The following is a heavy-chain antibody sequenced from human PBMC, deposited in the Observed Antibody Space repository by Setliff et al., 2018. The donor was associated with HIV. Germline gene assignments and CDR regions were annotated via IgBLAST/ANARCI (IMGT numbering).Heavy chain of an antibody. CDR2: IYYVGWS. D-gene: IGHD3-16*01. Sequence: SETLSLTCSVSGGSLQGYYWSWIRQPAGKGLQWIGRIYYVGWSKYNPSLEDRVTMSVDTSKNQFSLSLNSVTAADTAVYFCARGGAVSADFDSWGQGTLVTVSS. V-gene: IGHV4-4*07. CDR1: GGSLQGYY. J-gene: IGHJ5*01. CDR3: ARGGAVSADFDS.